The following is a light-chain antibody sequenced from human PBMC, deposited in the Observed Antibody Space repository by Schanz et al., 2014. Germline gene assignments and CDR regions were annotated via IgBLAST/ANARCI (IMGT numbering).Light chain of an antibody. Sequence: QSALTQPRSVSGSPGQSVTISCTGTSSDVGGYNYVSWYQQYPGKVPKLIIYDVSERPSGVPDRFSGSKSGNTASLTISGLQAEDEADYYCSSYRSNGAPYVFGTGTKLTVL. J-gene: IGLJ1*01. CDR1: SSDVGGYNY. CDR3: SSYRSNGAPYV. CDR2: DVS. V-gene: IGLV2-11*01.